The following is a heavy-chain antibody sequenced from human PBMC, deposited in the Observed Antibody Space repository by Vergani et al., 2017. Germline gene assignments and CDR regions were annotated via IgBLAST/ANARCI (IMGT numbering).Heavy chain of an antibody. J-gene: IGHJ4*02. Sequence: QVQLVESGGGVVQPGRSLRLSCAASGFTFSSYGMHWVRQAPGTGLEWVAVIWYDGSNKYYADSVKGRFTISRDNSKNTLYLQRNSLRAEDTAVYYCARVRTVAVAALDYWGQGTLVTVSS. V-gene: IGHV3-33*01. CDR2: IWYDGSNK. CDR1: GFTFSSYG. CDR3: ARVRTVAVAALDY. D-gene: IGHD6-19*01.